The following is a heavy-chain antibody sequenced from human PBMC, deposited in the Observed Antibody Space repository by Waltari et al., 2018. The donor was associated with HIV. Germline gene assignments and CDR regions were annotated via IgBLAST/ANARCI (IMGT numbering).Heavy chain of an antibody. CDR3: ARGSSSGWYGGPEYFQH. Sequence: QVQLQESGPGLVKPSETLSLTCTVSGGSISSYYWSWIRQPAGKGLEWIGRIYTSGRTNYNPSRKSRVTMSVDTSKNQFSLKLSSVTAADTAVYYCARGSSSGWYGGPEYFQHWGQGTLVTVSS. J-gene: IGHJ1*01. V-gene: IGHV4-4*07. D-gene: IGHD6-19*01. CDR2: IYTSGRT. CDR1: GGSISSYY.